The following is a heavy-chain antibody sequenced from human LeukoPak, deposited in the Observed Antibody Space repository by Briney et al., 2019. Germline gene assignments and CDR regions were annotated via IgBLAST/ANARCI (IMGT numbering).Heavy chain of an antibody. CDR2: ISAYNGNT. V-gene: IGHV1-18*01. D-gene: IGHD1-26*01. CDR3: ARVVEGEIVVATGGAFDP. CDR1: GYTFTSYG. Sequence: ASVTVSFTASGYTFTSYGISWVRQAPGQGLEWMGWISAYNGNTNYAQKLQGRVTMTTDTSTSKAYMELRSLRSDDTAGYYCARVVEGEIVVATGGAFDPWGQGTLVTVSS. J-gene: IGHJ5*02.